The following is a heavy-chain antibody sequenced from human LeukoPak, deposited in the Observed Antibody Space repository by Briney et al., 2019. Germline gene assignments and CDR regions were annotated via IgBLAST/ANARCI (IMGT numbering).Heavy chain of an antibody. D-gene: IGHD4-17*01. V-gene: IGHV4-34*01. Sequence: PSETLSLTCAVYGGSFSGYYWSWIRQPPGKGLEWIGEINHSGSTNYNPSLKSRVTISVDTSKNQFSLKLSSVTAADTAVYYCARADYGDHDSFFDYWGQGTLVTVSS. CDR1: GGSFSGYY. CDR3: ARADYGDHDSFFDY. J-gene: IGHJ4*02. CDR2: INHSGST.